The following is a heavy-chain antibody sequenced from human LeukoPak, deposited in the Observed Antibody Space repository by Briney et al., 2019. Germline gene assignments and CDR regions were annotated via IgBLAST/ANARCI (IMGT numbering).Heavy chain of an antibody. Sequence: SETLSLTCAVYGGSFSGYYWSWIRQPPGKGLEWIGEINHSGSTNYNPSLKSRVTISVDTSKNQFSLKLSSVTAADTAVYYCARRRITMIVVVTPFDYWGQGALVTVSS. CDR2: INHSGST. V-gene: IGHV4-34*01. D-gene: IGHD3-22*01. CDR1: GGSFSGYY. CDR3: ARRRITMIVVVTPFDY. J-gene: IGHJ4*02.